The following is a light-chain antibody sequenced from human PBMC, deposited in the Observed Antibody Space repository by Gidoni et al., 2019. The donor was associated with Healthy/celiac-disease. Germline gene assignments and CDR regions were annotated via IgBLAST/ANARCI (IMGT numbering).Light chain of an antibody. Sequence: EIVLTQSPATLSLSPGERATLSCRASQSVSSYLAWYQQKPGQAPRLLIYDASNRATGIPARFSGSGSGTDFTLTISILEPEDFAVYYRQQRSNWPPITFGQGTRLEIK. J-gene: IGKJ5*01. CDR2: DAS. V-gene: IGKV3-11*01. CDR3: QQRSNWPPIT. CDR1: QSVSSY.